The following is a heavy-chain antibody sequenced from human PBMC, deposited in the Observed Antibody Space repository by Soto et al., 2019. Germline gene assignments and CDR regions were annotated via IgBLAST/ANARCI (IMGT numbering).Heavy chain of an antibody. J-gene: IGHJ4*02. V-gene: IGHV1-69*08. Sequence: QVQLVQSGAEVKKPGSSVKVSCKASGGTFSSYTISWVRQAPGQGLEWMGRIIPILGIANYAQKFQGRVTXTXXKSTSTAYMELSSLRSEDTDVYYCARDRGELPFDYWGQGTLVTVSS. CDR2: IIPILGIA. D-gene: IGHD1-26*01. CDR3: ARDRGELPFDY. CDR1: GGTFSSYT.